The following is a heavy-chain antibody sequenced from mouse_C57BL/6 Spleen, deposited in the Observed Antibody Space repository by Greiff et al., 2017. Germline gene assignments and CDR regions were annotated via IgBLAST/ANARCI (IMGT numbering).Heavy chain of an antibody. D-gene: IGHD2-3*01. CDR3: ARTYECGLDY. CDR2: IHPNSGST. Sequence: QVQLQQSGPELVKPGASVKLSCKASGYTFTSYCMHWVKQRPGQGLEWIGMIHPNSGSTNYNEKFKSKATLTVDKSSSTAYMQHSSLTSEDSAVYYCARTYECGLDYWGQGTTLTVSS. CDR1: GYTFTSYC. J-gene: IGHJ2*01. V-gene: IGHV1-64*01.